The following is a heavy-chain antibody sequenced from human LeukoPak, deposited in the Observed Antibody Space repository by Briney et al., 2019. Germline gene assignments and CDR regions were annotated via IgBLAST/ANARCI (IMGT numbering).Heavy chain of an antibody. D-gene: IGHD5-12*01. V-gene: IGHV1-2*02. CDR2: INPNSGGT. Sequence: ASVKVSCKASGYTFTGYYMHWVRQAPGQGLEWMGWINPNSGGTNYAQKFQGRGTITRDTSISTAYIELSRLRSDDTAVYYCARALYSGYDFLGYWGEGTLVTVSS. J-gene: IGHJ4*02. CDR3: ARALYSGYDFLGY. CDR1: GYTFTGYY.